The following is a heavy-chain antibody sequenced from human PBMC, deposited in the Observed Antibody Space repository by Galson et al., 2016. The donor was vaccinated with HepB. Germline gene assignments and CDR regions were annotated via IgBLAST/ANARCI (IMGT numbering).Heavy chain of an antibody. D-gene: IGHD6-13*01. CDR3: ARDLYRLTAGDTRYFDL. V-gene: IGHV3-74*01. J-gene: IGHJ2*01. CDR1: GFTFSTYW. CDR2: ISDDGSST. Sequence: SLRLSCAASGFTFSTYWMHWVRQVPGKGLVWVSRISDDGSSTSHADSVKGRFTISRDNAKNTLHLQMTSLRAEDTAVYYCARDLYRLTAGDTRYFDLWGRGTLVTVSS.